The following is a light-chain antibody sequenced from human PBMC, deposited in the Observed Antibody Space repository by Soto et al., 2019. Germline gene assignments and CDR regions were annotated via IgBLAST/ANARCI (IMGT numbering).Light chain of an antibody. Sequence: EIVMTQSPATLSVSPGERATLSCRASQSVSSNLAWYQRKPGQAPRLLIYGTSTRATGIPARFSGSGSGTDFTLTISSLQSEDFAIYYCQQYDNSPTFGQGTKVEIK. CDR2: GTS. V-gene: IGKV3D-15*01. CDR1: QSVSSN. CDR3: QQYDNSPT. J-gene: IGKJ1*01.